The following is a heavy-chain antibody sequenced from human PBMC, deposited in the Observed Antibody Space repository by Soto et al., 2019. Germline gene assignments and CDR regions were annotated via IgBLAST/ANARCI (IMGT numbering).Heavy chain of an antibody. D-gene: IGHD6-19*01. V-gene: IGHV3-7*01. CDR3: AREGQWLVLDYYYYYFLDV. CDR1: GFTVGSYW. Sequence: PGESLKISCVASGFTVGSYWMTWVRQAPGKALEWVANIKEDGSETYYVDSVKGRFTISRDNAKNSLFLQMNSLRAEDTAVYYCAREGQWLVLDYYYYYFLDVWGKGATVTVSS. J-gene: IGHJ6*03. CDR2: IKEDGSET.